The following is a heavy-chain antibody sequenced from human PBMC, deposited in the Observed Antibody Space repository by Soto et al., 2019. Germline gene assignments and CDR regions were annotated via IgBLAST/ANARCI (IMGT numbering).Heavy chain of an antibody. CDR1: GGSISSGGYY. CDR2: IYYSGST. Sequence: TLSLTCTVSGGSISSGGYYWSWIRQHPGKGPEWIGYIYYSGSTYYNPSPKSRVTISVDTSKNQFSLKLSSVTAADTAVYYCARLLTAMVNAFDIWGQGTMVTVSS. D-gene: IGHD2-21*02. V-gene: IGHV4-31*03. J-gene: IGHJ3*02. CDR3: ARLLTAMVNAFDI.